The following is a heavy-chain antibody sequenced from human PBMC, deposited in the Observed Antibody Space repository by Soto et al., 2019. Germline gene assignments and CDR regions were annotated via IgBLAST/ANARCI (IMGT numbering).Heavy chain of an antibody. CDR2: IYYSGST. V-gene: IGHV4-61*01. CDR1: GGSVSSGSYY. Sequence: SETLSLTCTVSGGSVSSGSYYWSWIRQPTGQELECIGYIYYSGSTNYNPSLKSRVTISVDTSKNQFSLKLSSVTAADTAVYYCARRGINPFDAFDLWGQGTMVTVSS. D-gene: IGHD3-16*01. J-gene: IGHJ3*01. CDR3: ARRGINPFDAFDL.